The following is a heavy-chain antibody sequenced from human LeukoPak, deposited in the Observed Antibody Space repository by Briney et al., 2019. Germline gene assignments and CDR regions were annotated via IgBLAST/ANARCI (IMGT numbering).Heavy chain of an antibody. CDR2: INPNSGGT. CDR3: ARVVTMVRGPGFDP. V-gene: IGHV1-2*02. D-gene: IGHD3-10*01. CDR1: GYTFTGCY. Sequence: ASVKVSCKASGYTFTGCYMHWVRQAPGQGLEWMGWINPNSGGTNYAQKFQGRVTMTRDTSISTAYMELSRLRSDDTAVYYCARVVTMVRGPGFDPWGQGTLVTVSS. J-gene: IGHJ5*02.